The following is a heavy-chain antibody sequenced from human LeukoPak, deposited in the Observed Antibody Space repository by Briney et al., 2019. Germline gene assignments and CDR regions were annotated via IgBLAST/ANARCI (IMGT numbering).Heavy chain of an antibody. V-gene: IGHV1-2*02. CDR1: VYTFTDYC. Sequence: ASVKVSSKLSVYTFTDYCVHCGRQAPGQGLEWMGWINPNSGGTEYAQKFQGRVTMTRDTSISTAYMDLSRLGSEDTAMYSCARDHCPSNSCHVDFYYGMDVWGQGTTVTVSS. J-gene: IGHJ6*02. CDR2: INPNSGGT. CDR3: ARDHCPSNSCHVDFYYGMDV. D-gene: IGHD2-2*01.